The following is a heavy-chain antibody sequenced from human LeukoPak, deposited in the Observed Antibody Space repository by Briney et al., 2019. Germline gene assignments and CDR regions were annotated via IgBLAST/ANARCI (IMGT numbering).Heavy chain of an antibody. Sequence: PGGSLRLSCEGSAFIFSGHWMTWVRQPPGKGLEWVANIKEDGSVKYYVDSVKGRFTISRDNTKNALYLQMNSLRADDTAVYFCARDSTWLLDYWGQGTLITVSS. CDR2: IKEDGSVK. CDR1: AFIFSGHW. CDR3: ARDSTWLLDY. D-gene: IGHD6-19*01. J-gene: IGHJ4*02. V-gene: IGHV3-7*03.